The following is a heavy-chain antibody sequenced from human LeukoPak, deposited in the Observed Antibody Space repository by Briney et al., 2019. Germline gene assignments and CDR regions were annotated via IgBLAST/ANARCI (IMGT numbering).Heavy chain of an antibody. CDR2: VYYTGST. D-gene: IGHD3-10*01. CDR3: ARHSGSGSLSRPFDP. Sequence: SETLSLSCTVSGDSVTSGSFYWAWLRQPPGKGLEWIATVYYTGSTYYNPSLKSRVTISIDTSKNQFSLKLRSVVAPDTALYYCARHSGSGSLSRPFDPWGQGTLVTVSS. V-gene: IGHV4-39*01. CDR1: GDSVTSGSFY. J-gene: IGHJ5*02.